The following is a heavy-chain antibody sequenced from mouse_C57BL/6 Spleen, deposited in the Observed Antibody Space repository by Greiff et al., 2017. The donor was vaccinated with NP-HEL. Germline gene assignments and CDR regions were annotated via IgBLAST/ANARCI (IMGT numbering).Heavy chain of an antibody. Sequence: VQLQESGPGLVQPSQSLSITCTVSGFSLTSYGVHWVRQSPGKGLEWLGVIWRGGSTDYNAAFMSRLSITKDNSKSQVFFKMNSLQADDTAIYYCAKNGYDKDYYAMDYWGQGTSVTVSS. CDR1: GFSLTSYG. CDR2: IWRGGST. J-gene: IGHJ4*01. D-gene: IGHD2-2*01. CDR3: AKNGYDKDYYAMDY. V-gene: IGHV2-5*01.